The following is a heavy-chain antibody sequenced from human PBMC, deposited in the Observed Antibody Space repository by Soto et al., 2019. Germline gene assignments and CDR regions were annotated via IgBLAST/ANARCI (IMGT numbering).Heavy chain of an antibody. D-gene: IGHD6-13*01. Sequence: GGSLRLSFAASGFTISSYAMHWVRQAPGKGLDWVAVISYAGSNKSYADSVKGRFTISRDNSKNTLYLQMDSLRAEDTAMYHCARGGSSSWSTFASWGQGTLVTVSS. CDR3: ARGGSSSWSTFAS. V-gene: IGHV3-30-3*01. CDR1: GFTISSYA. CDR2: ISYAGSNK. J-gene: IGHJ4*02.